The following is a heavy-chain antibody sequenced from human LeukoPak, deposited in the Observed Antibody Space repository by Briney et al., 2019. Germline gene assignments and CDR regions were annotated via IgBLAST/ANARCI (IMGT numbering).Heavy chain of an antibody. CDR3: ARQLGWSYGEYYFDY. CDR1: GYSINSFYY. D-gene: IGHD1-26*01. V-gene: IGHV4-38-2*01. Sequence: SETLSLTCAVSGYSINSFYYWGWIRQPPGKGLEWIASISHRGSTYYNLSLKSRVTISVDTVKNQLSLKVNSVTAADTAVYYCARQLGWSYGEYYFDYWGQGTLVTVSS. J-gene: IGHJ4*02. CDR2: ISHRGST.